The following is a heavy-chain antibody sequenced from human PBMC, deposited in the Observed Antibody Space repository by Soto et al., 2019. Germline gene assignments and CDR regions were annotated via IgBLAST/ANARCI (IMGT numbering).Heavy chain of an antibody. CDR1: GFKFSDYR. V-gene: IGHV3-7*01. J-gene: IGHJ5*02. CDR2: IKQDGSEK. D-gene: IGHD3-3*01. CDR3: ARAGGYDFWSLFDP. Sequence: EVQLEESGGGLVQPGGSLRLSCVASGFKFSDYRMSWVRQAPGKGPEWVANIKQDGSEKNYKDSVKGRFSISRDNTKNSLFLQMNSLRADDTAVYHCARAGGYDFWSLFDPWGQGTLVTVSS.